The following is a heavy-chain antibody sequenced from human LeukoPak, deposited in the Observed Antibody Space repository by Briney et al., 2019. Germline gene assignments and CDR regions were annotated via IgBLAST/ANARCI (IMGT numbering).Heavy chain of an antibody. CDR3: ARFVGSDYTGSFDL. Sequence: GTSLRLSCAGSGFRFSSHSMHWVRQAPGKGLEWLGYIWYDGSNPDHVDPVKGRFTISRDNSKNTVYLQMNSLSAEDTAVYHCARFVGSDYTGSFDLWGQGTPVTVYS. D-gene: IGHD3-10*01. CDR2: IWYDGSNP. J-gene: IGHJ4*02. CDR1: GFRFSSHS. V-gene: IGHV3-33*01.